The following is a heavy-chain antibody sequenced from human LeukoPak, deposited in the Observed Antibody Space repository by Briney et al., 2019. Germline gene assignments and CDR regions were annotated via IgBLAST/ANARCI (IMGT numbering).Heavy chain of an antibody. J-gene: IGHJ6*02. CDR1: GFTFSSCV. CDR2: ITGSSANT. CDR3: ARISSPYYGMDV. Sequence: GGSLRLSCAASGFTFSSCVMSWVRQAPGKGLEWISIITGSSANTYYADSVKGRFTISRDNSKNTLYLQMNSLRAEDTAVYYCARISSPYYGMDVWGQGTTVTVSS. V-gene: IGHV3-23*01.